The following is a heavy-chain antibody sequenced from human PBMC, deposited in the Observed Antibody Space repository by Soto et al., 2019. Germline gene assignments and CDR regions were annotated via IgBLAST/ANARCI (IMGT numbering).Heavy chain of an antibody. CDR1: GDSVSSNSAA. J-gene: IGHJ6*02. CDR2: TYYRSKWYN. CDR3: ARVPDSSSPAYYYYYYGMDV. V-gene: IGHV6-1*01. Sequence: SQTLSLTCAISGDSVSSNSAAWNWIRQSPSRGLEWLGRTYYRSKWYNDYAVSVKSRITINSDTSKNQFSLQLNSVTPEDTAVYYCARVPDSSSPAYYYYYYGMDVWGQGTTVTVSS. D-gene: IGHD6-6*01.